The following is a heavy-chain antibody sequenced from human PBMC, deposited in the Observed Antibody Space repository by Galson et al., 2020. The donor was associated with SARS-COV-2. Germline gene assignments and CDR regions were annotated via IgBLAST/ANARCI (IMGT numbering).Heavy chain of an antibody. V-gene: IGHV4-34*01. Sequence: SETLSLTCAVYGGSFSGYYWSWIRQPPGKGLEWIGEINHSGSTNYNPSLKSRVTITVDTSKNQFSLKLSSVTAADTAVYYCARVGPITMIVVAPLGRKDYMDVWGKGTTVTVSS. CDR3: ARVGPITMIVVAPLGRKDYMDV. CDR1: GGSFSGYY. D-gene: IGHD3-22*01. CDR2: INHSGST. J-gene: IGHJ6*03.